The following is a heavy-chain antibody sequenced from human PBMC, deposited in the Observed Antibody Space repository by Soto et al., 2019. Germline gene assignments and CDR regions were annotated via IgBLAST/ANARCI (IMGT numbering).Heavy chain of an antibody. J-gene: IGHJ4*02. D-gene: IGHD6-13*01. CDR3: ASIPIYSSSLNFDY. CDR2: INPNSGGT. CDR1: GYTFTGYY. V-gene: IGHV1-2*02. Sequence: ASVKVSCKASGYTFTGYYMHWVRQAPGQGLEWMGWINPNSGGTNYAQKFQGRVTMTRDTSISTAYMELSRLRSDDTAVYYCASIPIYSSSLNFDYWGQGTLVTVSS.